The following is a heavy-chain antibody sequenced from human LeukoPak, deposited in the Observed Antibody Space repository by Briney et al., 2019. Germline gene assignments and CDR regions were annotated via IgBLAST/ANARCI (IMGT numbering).Heavy chain of an antibody. D-gene: IGHD3-10*01. CDR3: AGSITMVRGVGYFDY. J-gene: IGHJ4*02. V-gene: IGHV1-46*01. CDR2: INPSGGST. CDR1: GYTFTSYY. Sequence: ASVKVSCKASGYTFTSYYMHWVRQAPGQGLEWMGIINPSGGSTSYAQKFQGRVTMTRDTSTSTVYMELSSLRSEDTAVYYCAGSITMVRGVGYFDYWGQGTLVTVSS.